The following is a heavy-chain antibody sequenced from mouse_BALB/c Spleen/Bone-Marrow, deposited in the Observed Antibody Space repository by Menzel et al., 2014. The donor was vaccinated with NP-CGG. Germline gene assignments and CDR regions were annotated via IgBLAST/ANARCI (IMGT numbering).Heavy chain of an antibody. J-gene: IGHJ2*01. CDR2: ISSGGSYT. Sequence: EVKLVESGGDLVKPGGSLKLSCAASGFTFSSYGMSWVRQTPDKRLEWVATISSGGSYTYYPDSVKGRFTISRGNAKNTLYLQMSSLKSEDTAMYYCARQTYYDYDGYFDYWGQGTTLTVSS. D-gene: IGHD2-4*01. CDR1: GFTFSSYG. V-gene: IGHV5-6*01. CDR3: ARQTYYDYDGYFDY.